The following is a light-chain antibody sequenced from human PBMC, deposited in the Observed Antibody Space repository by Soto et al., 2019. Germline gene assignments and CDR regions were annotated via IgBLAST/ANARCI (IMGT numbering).Light chain of an antibody. J-gene: IGLJ2*01. CDR3: SSYAGNNNVI. CDR1: SSDVGGYNY. CDR2: EVS. V-gene: IGLV2-8*01. Sequence: QSALTQSPSASGSPGQSVTISCTGTSSDVGGYNYVSWYQQHAGKAPKLMIYEVSKRPSGVPDRFSGSKSGNTASLTVSGLQAEDEADYYCSSYAGNNNVIFGGGTKLTVL.